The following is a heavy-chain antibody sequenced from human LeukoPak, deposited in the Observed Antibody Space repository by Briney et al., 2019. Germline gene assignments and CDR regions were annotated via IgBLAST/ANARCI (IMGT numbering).Heavy chain of an antibody. CDR2: INPNSGGT. CDR1: GHTFTDYY. D-gene: IGHD6-19*01. Sequence: ASVKVSCKASGHTFTDYYMHWVRQAPGQGLEWMGWINPNSGGTNYAQKFQGRVTMTRDTSISTAYMELSRLRSDDTAVYYCARVGTSSGIAVAGPVFDYWGQGTLVTVSS. V-gene: IGHV1-2*02. CDR3: ARVGTSSGIAVAGPVFDY. J-gene: IGHJ4*02.